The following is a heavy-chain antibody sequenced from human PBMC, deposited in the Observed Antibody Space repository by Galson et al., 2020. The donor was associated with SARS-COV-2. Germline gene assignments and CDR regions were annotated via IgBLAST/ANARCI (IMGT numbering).Heavy chain of an antibody. CDR1: GFTFDDYA. CDR2: IRWNSGSI. J-gene: IGHJ4*02. V-gene: IGHV3-9*01. D-gene: IGHD5-12*01. CDR3: AKGVDIVATISYYFDY. Sequence: SLKISCAASGFTFDDYAMHWVRQAPGKGLEWVSGIRWNSGSIGYADSVKGRFTISRDNAKNSLYLQMNSLRAEDTALYYCAKGVDIVATISYYFDYWGQGTLVTVSS.